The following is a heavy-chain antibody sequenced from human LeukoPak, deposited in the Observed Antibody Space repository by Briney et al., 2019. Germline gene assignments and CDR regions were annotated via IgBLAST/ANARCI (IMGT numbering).Heavy chain of an antibody. CDR1: GGSISSYY. J-gene: IGHJ4*02. Sequence: PSETLSLTCTVSGGSISSYYWSWIRQPPGKGLEWIGYIYYSGSTNYNPSLKSRVTISVDTSKNQFSLKLSSVTAADTAVYYCARVGRDYDILDYWGQGTLVTVSS. V-gene: IGHV4-59*08. CDR2: IYYSGST. D-gene: IGHD3-9*01. CDR3: ARVGRDYDILDY.